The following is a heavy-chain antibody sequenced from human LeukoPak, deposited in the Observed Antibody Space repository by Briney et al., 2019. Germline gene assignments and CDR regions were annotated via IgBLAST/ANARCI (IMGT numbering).Heavy chain of an antibody. CDR3: ARDSAYGEGRGYYMDV. D-gene: IGHD3-10*01. Sequence: GGSLRLSCAASGFTFSSYAMHWVRQAPGKGLEWVAVISYDGSNKYYADSVKGRFTISRDNAKNSLYLQMNSLRAEDTAVYYCARDSAYGEGRGYYMDVWGKGTTVTVSS. CDR1: GFTFSSYA. CDR2: ISYDGSNK. J-gene: IGHJ6*03. V-gene: IGHV3-30*04.